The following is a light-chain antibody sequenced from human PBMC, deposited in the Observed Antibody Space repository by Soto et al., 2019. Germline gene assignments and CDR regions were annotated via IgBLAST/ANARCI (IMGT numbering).Light chain of an antibody. CDR2: GNS. V-gene: IGLV1-40*01. CDR1: SSNIGAGYG. J-gene: IGLJ1*01. Sequence: QSVLTQQPSVSGAPGQRVTISCTGSSSNIGAGYGVHWYQQLPGTAPKLLIYGNSNRPSGVPDRFSGSKSGTSASLAITGLQAEDEADYNCQSYDSSLSGYVFGTGTKVTVL. CDR3: QSYDSSLSGYV.